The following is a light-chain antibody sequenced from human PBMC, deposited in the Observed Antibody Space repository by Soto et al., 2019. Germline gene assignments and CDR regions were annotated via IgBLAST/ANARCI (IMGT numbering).Light chain of an antibody. CDR1: SSDVGGYNY. J-gene: IGLJ1*01. V-gene: IGLV2-11*01. CDR3: CSYAGSYRV. Sequence: QSALSQPRSVSGSPGQSVTISCTGTSSDVGGYNYVSWYQQHPDKAPKLMIYDVTQRPSGVPDRFSGSKFGNTASLTISGLQAEDEADYYCCSYAGSYRVFGTGTKLTVL. CDR2: DVT.